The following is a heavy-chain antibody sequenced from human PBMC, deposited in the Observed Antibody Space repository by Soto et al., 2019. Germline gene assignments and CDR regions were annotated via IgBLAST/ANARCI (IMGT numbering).Heavy chain of an antibody. V-gene: IGHV4-59*01. CDR1: GGSISTYY. D-gene: IGHD3-22*01. J-gene: IGHJ4*02. Sequence: PSETLSLTCTVSGGSISTYYWIWIRQTPGKGLEWIGHIYYSGRTSYKPSLKSRVSISVDTSKNQFSLKVSSVTAADTAVYYCARGTYYYDSSGYLFDNWGQGALVTVSS. CDR2: IYYSGRT. CDR3: ARGTYYYDSSGYLFDN.